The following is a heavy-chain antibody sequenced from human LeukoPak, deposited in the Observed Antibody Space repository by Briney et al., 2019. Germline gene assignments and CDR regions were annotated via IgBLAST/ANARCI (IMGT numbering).Heavy chain of an antibody. Sequence: GGSLRLSCAASGFTFSDYYMSWIRQAPGKGLEWVSYISSRGSTIYYADSVKGRFTISRDNAKNSLYLQMNSLRAEDTAVYYCARMVPAKPDIVVVTATHYYFDYWGQGTLVTVSS. V-gene: IGHV3-11*01. D-gene: IGHD2-21*02. J-gene: IGHJ4*02. CDR3: ARMVPAKPDIVVVTATHYYFDY. CDR1: GFTFSDYY. CDR2: ISSRGSTI.